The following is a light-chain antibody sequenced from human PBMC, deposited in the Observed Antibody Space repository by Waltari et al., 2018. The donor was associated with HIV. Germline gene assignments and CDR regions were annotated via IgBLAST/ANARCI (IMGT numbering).Light chain of an antibody. J-gene: IGKJ3*01. Sequence: DIQITQSPSTLSASVGDRVTISCRPSQFINNWLAWYQQKPGQAPKLLIYKASTLESGVPSRFSGGGSGTDFTLTISSLQPDDFATYFCQQYHSYSSFGPGTIVDMK. V-gene: IGKV1-5*03. CDR3: QQYHSYSS. CDR1: QFINNW. CDR2: KAS.